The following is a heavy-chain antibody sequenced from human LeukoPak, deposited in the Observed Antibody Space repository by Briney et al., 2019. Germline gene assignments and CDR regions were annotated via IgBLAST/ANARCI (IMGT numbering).Heavy chain of an antibody. CDR3: TDFGY. V-gene: IGHV3-15*01. Sequence: GGSLRLSCAASGFTLSNAWMSWVRQAPGKGLGWVGRIKSTTDGATTDYAAPVKGRFTISRDDSKNTLYLQMNSLKNEDTAVYHCTDFGYWGQGTLVTVSS. D-gene: IGHD3/OR15-3a*01. CDR1: GFTLSNAW. J-gene: IGHJ4*02. CDR2: IKSTTDGATT.